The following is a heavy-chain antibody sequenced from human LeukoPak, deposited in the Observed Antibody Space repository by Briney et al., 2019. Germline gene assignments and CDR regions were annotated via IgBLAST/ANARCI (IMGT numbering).Heavy chain of an antibody. CDR3: ARDAGYCSSTSCYVWFDP. Sequence: ASVKVSCKASGYTFTGYYMHWVRQAPGQGLEWMGWINPNSGGTNYAQKFQGRVTMTRDTSISTAYMELSRLRSDDTAVYYCARDAGYCSSTSCYVWFDPWGQGTLVTVSS. CDR2: INPNSGGT. J-gene: IGHJ5*02. D-gene: IGHD2-2*01. V-gene: IGHV1-2*02. CDR1: GYTFTGYY.